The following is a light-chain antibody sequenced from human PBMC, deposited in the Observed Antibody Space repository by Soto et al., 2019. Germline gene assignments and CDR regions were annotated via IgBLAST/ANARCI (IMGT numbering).Light chain of an antibody. CDR1: QSASNW. CDR2: KTS. J-gene: IGKJ1*01. CDR3: QQYNTYPWT. Sequence: DIPMTQSPSTLSASVGDRVTITCRASQSASNWLAWYQQKPGKAPKLLIYKTSSLESGVPSRFSGSGSGTEFTLTISSLQPDDFGTYYCQQYNTYPWTFGQGTRVEIK. V-gene: IGKV1-5*03.